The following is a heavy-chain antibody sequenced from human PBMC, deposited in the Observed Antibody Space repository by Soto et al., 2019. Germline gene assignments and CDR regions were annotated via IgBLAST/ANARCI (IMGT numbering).Heavy chain of an antibody. V-gene: IGHV5-51*01. CDR3: ARSYYGSGSFSYGMDV. CDR2: IYPGDSDT. Sequence: PGESLKISCKGSGYSFTSYWIGWVRQMPGKGLEWMGIIYPGDSDTRYSPSFQGQVTISADKSISTAYLQWSSLKASDTAMYYCARSYYGSGSFSYGMDVWGQGTTVTVSS. D-gene: IGHD3-10*01. J-gene: IGHJ6*02. CDR1: GYSFTSYW.